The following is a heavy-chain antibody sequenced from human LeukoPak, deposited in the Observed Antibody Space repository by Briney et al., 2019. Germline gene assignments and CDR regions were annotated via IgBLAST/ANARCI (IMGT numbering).Heavy chain of an antibody. CDR3: ARDPLIWFGELSGTGIDY. Sequence: GASVKVSCKASGGTFRSYAITWVRQAPGQGLEWMGGIIPIFGTANYARKFQDRVTITADESTSTAYMELSSLRSEDTAVYYCARDPLIWFGELSGTGIDYWGQGTLVTVSS. CDR1: GGTFRSYA. D-gene: IGHD3-10*01. V-gene: IGHV1-69*13. CDR2: IIPIFGTA. J-gene: IGHJ4*02.